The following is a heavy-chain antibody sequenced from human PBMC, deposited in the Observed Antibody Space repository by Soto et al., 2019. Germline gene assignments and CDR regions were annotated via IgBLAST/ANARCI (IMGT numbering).Heavy chain of an antibody. J-gene: IGHJ4*02. CDR3: ASATVRGVIFDY. CDR2: IKQDGSEK. D-gene: IGHD3-10*01. CDR1: GFTFSSYW. Sequence: EVQLVESGGGLVQPGGSLRLSCAASGFTFSSYWMSWVRQAPGKGLEWVANIKQDGSEKYYVDSVKGRFTISRDNAKNTLYLQMNSLRAEDTAVYYCASATVRGVIFDYWGQGTLVTVSS. V-gene: IGHV3-7*01.